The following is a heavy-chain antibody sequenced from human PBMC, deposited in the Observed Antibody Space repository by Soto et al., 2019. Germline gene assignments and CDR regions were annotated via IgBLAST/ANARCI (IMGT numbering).Heavy chain of an antibody. CDR2: IDPSDSYT. J-gene: IGHJ6*02. D-gene: IGHD4-4*01. CDR1: GYSFTSYW. V-gene: IGHV5-10-1*01. Sequence: GESLKISCKGSGYSFTSYWISWVRQMPGKGLEWMGRIDPSDSYTNYSPSFQGHVTISADKSISTAYLQWSSLKASDTAMYYCARRVGTVTTLYYYYGMDVWGQGTTVTVSS. CDR3: ARRVGTVTTLYYYYGMDV.